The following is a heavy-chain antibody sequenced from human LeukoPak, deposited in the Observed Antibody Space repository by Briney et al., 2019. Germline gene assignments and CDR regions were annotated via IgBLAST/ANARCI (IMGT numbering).Heavy chain of an antibody. D-gene: IGHD2-15*01. CDR1: GFIFSNCA. Sequence: GGSLRLSCTASGFIFSNCAMSWVRQAPGKGLEWVSRISTDGYTTDYADFVQGRFTASRDNTKNTWSLEMNSLRAEDTAVYYCVVGGSPGYWGQGTLVTVSS. CDR2: ISTDGYTT. V-gene: IGHV3-74*01. CDR3: VVGGSPGY. J-gene: IGHJ4*02.